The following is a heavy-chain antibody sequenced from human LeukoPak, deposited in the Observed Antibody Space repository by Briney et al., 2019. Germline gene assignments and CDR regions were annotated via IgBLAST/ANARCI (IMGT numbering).Heavy chain of an antibody. CDR3: AKVYSNWDQYYFDY. CDR1: GGTFSIYA. Sequence: SVNVSCKASGGTFSIYAISWVRQAPGQGLEWMGGIIPIFGTANYAQKFQGRVTITADESTSTAYMELSSLRSEDTAVYYCAKVYSNWDQYYFDYWGQGTLVTVSS. J-gene: IGHJ4*02. D-gene: IGHD7-27*01. V-gene: IGHV1-69*13. CDR2: IIPIFGTA.